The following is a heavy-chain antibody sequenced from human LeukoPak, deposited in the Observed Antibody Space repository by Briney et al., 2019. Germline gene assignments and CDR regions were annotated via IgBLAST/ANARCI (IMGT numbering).Heavy chain of an antibody. V-gene: IGHV3-30*18. D-gene: IGHD3/OR15-3a*01. J-gene: IGHJ4*02. CDR3: AKRGVVVRVFLVGFHKEAYYFES. CDR1: GFTFSSYG. CDR2: ISYDGSNK. Sequence: PGRSLRLSCAASGFTFSSYGMHWVRQAPGKGLEWVAVISYDGSNKYYADSVKGRFTISRDNPKNTLYLQMNSLRAEDTAVYFCAKRGVVVRVFLVGFHKEAYYFESWGQGALVTVSS.